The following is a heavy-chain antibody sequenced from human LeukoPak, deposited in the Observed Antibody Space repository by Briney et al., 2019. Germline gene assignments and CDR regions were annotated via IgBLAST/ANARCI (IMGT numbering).Heavy chain of an antibody. D-gene: IGHD6-13*01. J-gene: IGHJ4*02. CDR2: ISWNSGSI. CDR1: GFTFDDYA. V-gene: IGHV3-9*01. Sequence: PGGSLRLSCAASGFTFDDYAMHWVRQAPGKGLEWVSGISWNSGSIGYADSVKGRFTISRDNAKNSLYLQMNSLRAEDTALYYCAKDTSTAAGLGKDFDYWGQGTLVTVSS. CDR3: AKDTSTAAGLGKDFDY.